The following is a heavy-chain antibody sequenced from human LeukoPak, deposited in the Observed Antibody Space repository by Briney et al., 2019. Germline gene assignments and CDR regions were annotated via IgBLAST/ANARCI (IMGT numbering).Heavy chain of an antibody. CDR2: IKQDGSEI. Sequence: PGGSLRLSCAVSGFSFNNYRMNWVRQAPGKGLEWVAHIKQDGSEIYYVASVKGRFTIPRDNANNSLYLKMNNLRAEYTAVYYCAREFSGSLDYWGQGTLVTVSS. J-gene: IGHJ4*02. CDR1: GFSFNNYR. D-gene: IGHD1-26*01. CDR3: AREFSGSLDY. V-gene: IGHV3-7*01.